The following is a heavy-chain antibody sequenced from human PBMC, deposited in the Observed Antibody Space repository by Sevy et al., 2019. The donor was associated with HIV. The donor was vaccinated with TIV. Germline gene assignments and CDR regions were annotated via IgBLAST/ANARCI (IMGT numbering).Heavy chain of an antibody. CDR2: IFYSGRT. Sequence: SETLSLTCTVSGGSISSSSYYWGWIRQPPGKGLEWIGSIFYSGRTYYNPSLKSRVTISVDTSKNQFSLKLNSVTAADTAVYYCARHAHITMIVTWSQGTLVTVSS. V-gene: IGHV4-39*01. CDR1: GGSISSSSYY. J-gene: IGHJ5*02. CDR3: ARHAHITMIVT. D-gene: IGHD3-22*01.